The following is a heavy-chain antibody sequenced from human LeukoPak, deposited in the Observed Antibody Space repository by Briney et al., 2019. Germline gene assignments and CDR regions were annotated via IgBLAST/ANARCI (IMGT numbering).Heavy chain of an antibody. J-gene: IGHJ6*02. CDR2: ISSSGGST. D-gene: IGHD3-10*01. V-gene: IGHV3-23*01. Sequence: PGGSLRLSCAASGFTFSSDAMSWVRQAPGKGLEWVSAISSSGGSTYYADSLKGRFTIPSANSKNTTYLQMNRLRAEDTAVYYCAKYDSYGSGSYYHYGMDVWGQGTTVTVS. CDR1: GFTFSSDA. CDR3: AKYDSYGSGSYYHYGMDV.